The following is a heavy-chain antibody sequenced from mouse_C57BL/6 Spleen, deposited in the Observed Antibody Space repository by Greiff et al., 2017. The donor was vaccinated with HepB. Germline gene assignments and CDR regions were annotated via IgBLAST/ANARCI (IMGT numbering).Heavy chain of an antibody. CDR2: IDPSDSYT. CDR1: GYTFTSYW. CDR3: ARHSKDLDY. V-gene: IGHV1-59*01. J-gene: IGHJ2*01. D-gene: IGHD2-5*01. Sequence: QVQLQQPGAELVRPGTSVKLSCKASGYTFTSYWMHWVQQRPGQGLEWIGVIDPSDSYTNYNQKFKGKATLTVDTSSSTAYMQLSSLTSEDSAVYYCARHSKDLDYWGQGTTLTVSS.